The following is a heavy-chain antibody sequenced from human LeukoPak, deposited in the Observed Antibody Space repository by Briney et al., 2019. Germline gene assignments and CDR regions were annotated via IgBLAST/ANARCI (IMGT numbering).Heavy chain of an antibody. J-gene: IGHJ5*02. CDR3: ARGHSGIFGVA. D-gene: IGHD3-3*01. CDR2: VNQDGSER. Sequence: GGPLRLSCAASGFTFSNYWMTWVRQAPGKGLEWVANVNQDGSERYYVNSVRGRFTISRDNAKNSLDLQMNSLRAEDTAVYYCARGHSGIFGVAWGQGTLVTVSS. V-gene: IGHV3-7*01. CDR1: GFTFSNYW.